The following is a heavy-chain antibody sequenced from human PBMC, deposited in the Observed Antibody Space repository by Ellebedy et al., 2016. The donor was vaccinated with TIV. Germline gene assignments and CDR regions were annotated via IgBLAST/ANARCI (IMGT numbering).Heavy chain of an antibody. D-gene: IGHD2-2*01. CDR1: GGTFSSYA. CDR2: IIPIFGTA. J-gene: IGHJ3*02. CDR3: ARGVVVVPAAIWNDAFDI. Sequence: ASVKVSCKASGGTFSSYAISWVRQAPGQGLEWMGGIIPIFGTANYAQKFQGRVTITADESTSTAYMELSSLRSEDTAVYYCARGVVVVPAAIWNDAFDIWGQGTMVTVSS. V-gene: IGHV1-69*13.